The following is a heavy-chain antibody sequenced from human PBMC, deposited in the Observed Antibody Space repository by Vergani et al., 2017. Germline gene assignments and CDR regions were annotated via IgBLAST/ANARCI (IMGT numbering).Heavy chain of an antibody. J-gene: IGHJ4*02. Sequence: VQLVESGGGLVKPGGSLRLSCAASGFTFSSYSMNWVRQAPGKGLEWVSYISSSSSTIYYADSVKGRFTISRDNAKNSLYLQMNSLRAEDTAVYYCARDSGVVPAANPSDYWGQGTLVTVSS. CDR3: ARDSGVVPAANPSDY. CDR1: GFTFSSYS. V-gene: IGHV3-48*04. CDR2: ISSSSSTI. D-gene: IGHD2-2*01.